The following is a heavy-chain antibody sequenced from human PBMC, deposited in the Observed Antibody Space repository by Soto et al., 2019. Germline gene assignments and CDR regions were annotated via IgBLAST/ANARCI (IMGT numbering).Heavy chain of an antibody. CDR3: AKGPFGFDY. V-gene: IGHV3-23*01. CDR1: GVTFTSYS. CDR2: ISNSGDST. J-gene: IGHJ4*02. Sequence: XESLSLSCAASGVTFTSYSMTWVRQVPGEGLQWVSSISNSGDSTHYADAVKGRFTNSRDNSKNTLYLQMNTLRAEDTAIYYCAKGPFGFDYWGQGTLVTVSS. D-gene: IGHD3-10*01.